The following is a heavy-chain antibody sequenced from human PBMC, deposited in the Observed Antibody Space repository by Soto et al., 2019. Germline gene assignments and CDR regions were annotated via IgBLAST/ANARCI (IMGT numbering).Heavy chain of an antibody. V-gene: IGHV3-30-3*01. J-gene: IGHJ4*02. CDR2: ISYDGSNK. Sequence: QVQLVESGGGVVQPGRSLRLSCAASGFTFSSYAMHWVRQAPGKGLEWVAVISYDGSNKYYADSVKGRFTISRDNSKNTLYLQMNSLRAEDTAVYYCARDLKYSSFIPLFYFDYWGQGILVTVSS. CDR1: GFTFSSYA. D-gene: IGHD6-6*01. CDR3: ARDLKYSSFIPLFYFDY.